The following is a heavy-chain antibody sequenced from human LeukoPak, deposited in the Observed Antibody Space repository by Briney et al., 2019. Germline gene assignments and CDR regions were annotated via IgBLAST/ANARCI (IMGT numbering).Heavy chain of an antibody. J-gene: IGHJ3*01. CDR3: ARCTASCYANAFDV. CDR2: INGGGDAT. V-gene: IGHV3-23*01. Sequence: GGSLRLSCTASGFSSNNNAMSWVRQAPGKGLEWVSAINGGGDATEYADSVKGRFTISRDNSKKTLYLQMNSRRPEDAAVYYCARCTASCYANAFDVWGQGTLVTVSS. CDR1: GFSSNNNA. D-gene: IGHD2-2*01.